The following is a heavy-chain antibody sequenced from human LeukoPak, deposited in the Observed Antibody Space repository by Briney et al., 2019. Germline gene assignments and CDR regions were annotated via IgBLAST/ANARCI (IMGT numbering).Heavy chain of an antibody. Sequence: NPGGSLRLSCAASGFTFTYYDMHWVRQAPGKGLEWVSSISRRANYIYYADSVKGRFTISRDNAQNSLYLQMNSLRAEDTAVYYCATLPDGINGGYDLNWFDPWGQGTLVTVSS. D-gene: IGHD5-12*01. V-gene: IGHV3-21*01. CDR1: GFTFTYYD. CDR2: ISRRANYI. CDR3: ATLPDGINGGYDLNWFDP. J-gene: IGHJ5*02.